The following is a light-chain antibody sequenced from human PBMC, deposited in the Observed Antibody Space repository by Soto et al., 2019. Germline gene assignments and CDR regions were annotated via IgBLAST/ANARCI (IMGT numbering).Light chain of an antibody. CDR2: DVS. V-gene: IGLV2-11*01. Sequence: QSALTQPRSVSGSPGQSVTISCTGTSNDVGGYNFVSWYQQHPGKVPKLFIYDVSRRSSGVPDRFSGSKSGNTASLTISGLQAEDDAEYYCSSYAGSYTLVFGGGTKLTVL. CDR1: SNDVGGYNF. CDR3: SSYAGSYTLV. J-gene: IGLJ2*01.